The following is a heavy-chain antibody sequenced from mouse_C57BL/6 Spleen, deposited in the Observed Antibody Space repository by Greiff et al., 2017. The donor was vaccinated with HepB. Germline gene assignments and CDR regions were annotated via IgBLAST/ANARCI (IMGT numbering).Heavy chain of an antibody. CDR3: TRRDSWLPRDFDD. CDR2: IRNKANNHAT. Sequence: EVKLMESGGGLVQPGGSMKLSCAASGFTFSDAWMDWVRQSPEKGLEWVAEIRNKANNHATYYAESVKGRFTISRDDSKSSVYLQMNSLRAEDTGIYDCTRRDSWLPRDFDDWGQGTTLTVSS. CDR1: GFTFSDAW. D-gene: IGHD2-2*01. J-gene: IGHJ2*01. V-gene: IGHV6-6*01.